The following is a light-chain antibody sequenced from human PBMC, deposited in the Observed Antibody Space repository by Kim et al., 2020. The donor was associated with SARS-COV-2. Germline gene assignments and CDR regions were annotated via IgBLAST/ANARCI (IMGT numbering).Light chain of an antibody. CDR2: GAS. CDR3: LQHRTYPIT. Sequence: ASVGDRVTITCRESQDIGNDLGWYQQSPGRAPQRLIYGASNLQSGVPSRFSGSGSESEFTLTINSLQPEDFATYFCLQHRTYPITFGQGTRLEIK. V-gene: IGKV1-17*01. CDR1: QDIGND. J-gene: IGKJ5*01.